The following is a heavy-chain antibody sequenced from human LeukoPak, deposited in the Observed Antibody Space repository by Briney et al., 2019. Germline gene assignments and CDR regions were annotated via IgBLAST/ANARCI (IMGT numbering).Heavy chain of an antibody. CDR3: VKPPRLSIIRGEGMDV. CDR1: GFTFRTYA. D-gene: IGHD3-10*01. Sequence: PGGSLRLSCAGSGFTFRTYAMGWVRQAPGKGLEWVSSINSGGDDTYYADSVKGRFTISRDNFKNTPYLQMSSLRAEDTAVYYCVKPPRLSIIRGEGMDVWGQGTTVTVSS. J-gene: IGHJ6*02. V-gene: IGHV3-23*01. CDR2: INSGGDDT.